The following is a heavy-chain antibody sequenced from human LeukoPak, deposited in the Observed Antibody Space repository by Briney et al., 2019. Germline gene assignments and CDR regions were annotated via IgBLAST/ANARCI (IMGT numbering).Heavy chain of an antibody. V-gene: IGHV1-8*01. D-gene: IGHD3-9*01. J-gene: IGHJ5*02. CDR3: ARASDILTGPNWFDP. Sequence: ASVKVSCKASGYTFTSYDINWVRQATGQGLEWMGWMNPNSGNTGYAQKFQGRVTMTRNTSISTAYMELSGLRSEDTAVYYCARASDILTGPNWFDPWGQGTLVTVSS. CDR1: GYTFTSYD. CDR2: MNPNSGNT.